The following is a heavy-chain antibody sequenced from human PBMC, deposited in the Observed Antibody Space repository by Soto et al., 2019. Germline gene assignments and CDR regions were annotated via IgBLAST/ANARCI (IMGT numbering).Heavy chain of an antibody. V-gene: IGHV4-4*07. Sequence: QVQLQESGPGLVKPSETLSLTCTVSGGSISSYYWSWIRQPAGKGLEWIGRIYTSGSTNYTPSLGSRATMSVDTSKNPFSLRLSSVTAADTAVYSCARVMEQLALDFWGQGTLVTVSS. J-gene: IGHJ4*02. CDR1: GGSISSYY. D-gene: IGHD6-6*01. CDR3: ARVMEQLALDF. CDR2: IYTSGST.